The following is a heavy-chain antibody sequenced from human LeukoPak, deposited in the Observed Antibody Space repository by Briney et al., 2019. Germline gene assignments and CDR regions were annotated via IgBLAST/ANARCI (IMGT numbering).Heavy chain of an antibody. CDR1: GGSISSGGYY. CDR3: ASAFTYYYDSSGPLYYGMDV. Sequence: SQTLSLTCTVSGGSISSGGYYWSWIRQHPGKGLEWIEYIYYSGSTYYNPSLKSRVTISVDTSKNQFSLKLSSVTAADTAVYYCASAFTYYYDSSGPLYYGMDVWGQGTTVTVSS. J-gene: IGHJ6*02. CDR2: IYYSGST. V-gene: IGHV4-31*03. D-gene: IGHD3-22*01.